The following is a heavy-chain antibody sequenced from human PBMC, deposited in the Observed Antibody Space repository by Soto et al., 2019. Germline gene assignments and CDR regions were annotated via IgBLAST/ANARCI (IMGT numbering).Heavy chain of an antibody. CDR2: IIPIFGTA. D-gene: IGHD3-10*01. V-gene: IGHV1-69*13. CDR1: GGTFSSYA. CDR3: ARKRGRGSYYKGVQYCGMDV. Sequence: GASVKVSRKASGGTFSSYAISWVRQAPGQGLEWMGGIIPIFGTATYAQKFQGRVTITADESTSTAYMELSSLRTEDTAVYYCARKRGRGSYYKGVQYCGMDVWGQGPRVTVSS. J-gene: IGHJ6*02.